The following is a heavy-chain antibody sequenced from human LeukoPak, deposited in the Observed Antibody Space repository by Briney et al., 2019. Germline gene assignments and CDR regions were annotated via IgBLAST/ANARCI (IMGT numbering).Heavy chain of an antibody. D-gene: IGHD3-10*01. CDR2: INSDGSST. J-gene: IGHJ4*02. Sequence: GGSLRLSCAASGFTFSSYWMHWVRQAPGKGLVWVSRINSDGSSTSYADSVKGRFTISRDNAKNTLYLQMNSLRAEDTAVYYCARVPFNYYGSGSYIYYWCQGTLVTVSS. CDR3: ARVPFNYYGSGSYIYY. CDR1: GFTFSSYW. V-gene: IGHV3-74*01.